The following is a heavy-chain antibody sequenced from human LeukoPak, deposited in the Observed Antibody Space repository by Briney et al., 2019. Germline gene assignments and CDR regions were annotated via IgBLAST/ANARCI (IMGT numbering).Heavy chain of an antibody. V-gene: IGHV4-59*01. J-gene: IGHJ3*02. CDR3: ACLTTADAFDI. Sequence: GSLRLSCAASGFTFRNYGMSWIRQPPGKGLEWIGYIYDSGSTNYNPSLKSRVTISVDTSKNQFSLKLSSVTAADTAVYYCACLTTADAFDIWGQGTMVTVSS. CDR1: GFTFRNYG. CDR2: IYDSGST. D-gene: IGHD3-22*01.